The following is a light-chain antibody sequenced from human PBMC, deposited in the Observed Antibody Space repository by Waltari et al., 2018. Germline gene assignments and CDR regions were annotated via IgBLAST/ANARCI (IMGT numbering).Light chain of an antibody. CDR1: NLGSKS. Sequence: SSVLTQPPSVSVAPTKTATITCGGNNLGSKSGHWYQQRPGQAPVLVVYNDNNRPSGIPARFFGSNSGSTATLTINRVEAGDEADYFCQVWDDSSDRVVFGEGTKLTVL. V-gene: IGLV3-21*03. CDR2: NDN. J-gene: IGLJ2*01. CDR3: QVWDDSSDRVV.